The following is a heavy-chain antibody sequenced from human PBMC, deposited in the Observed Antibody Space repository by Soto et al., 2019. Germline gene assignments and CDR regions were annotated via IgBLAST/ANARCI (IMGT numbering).Heavy chain of an antibody. V-gene: IGHV3-23*01. CDR3: AKGENYYDSSGTSDY. D-gene: IGHD3-22*01. J-gene: IGHJ4*02. CDR2: ISGSGGST. CDR1: GFTFSSYS. Sequence: LILSCASSGFTFSSYSMSWVLQAPGKGLEWVSAISGSGGSTYYADSVKGRFTISRDNSKNTLYLQMNSLRAEDTAVYYCAKGENYYDSSGTSDYWGQGTLVTVSS.